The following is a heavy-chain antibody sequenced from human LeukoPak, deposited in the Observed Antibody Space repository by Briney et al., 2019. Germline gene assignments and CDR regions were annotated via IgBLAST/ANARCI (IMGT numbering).Heavy chain of an antibody. V-gene: IGHV4-39*07. CDR2: ICYNGRT. J-gene: IGHJ4*02. D-gene: IGHD1-26*01. CDR3: ARERNSAREF. CDR1: DGSISTIPYC. Sequence: SETLSLTCSVSDGSISTIPYCGGWVRQPPGKGLEWIGSICYNGRTYYKPSLKSRVTISVDMSKSHFSLRLSSVTAADTAVYYCARERNSAREFWGQGALVTVSS.